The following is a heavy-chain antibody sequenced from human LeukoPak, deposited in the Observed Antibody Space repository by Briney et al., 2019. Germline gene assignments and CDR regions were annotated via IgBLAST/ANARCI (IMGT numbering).Heavy chain of an antibody. CDR3: AREIGNWFDP. CDR2: IYYSGST. V-gene: IGHV4-59*01. CDR1: GGSFSGYY. Sequence: SETLSLTCAVYGGSFSGYYWSWIRQPPGKGLEWIGDIYYSGSTNYNPSLKSPVPISVDTSKNQFSLKLSSVTAADTAVYYCAREIGNWFDPWGQGTLVTVSS. J-gene: IGHJ5*02.